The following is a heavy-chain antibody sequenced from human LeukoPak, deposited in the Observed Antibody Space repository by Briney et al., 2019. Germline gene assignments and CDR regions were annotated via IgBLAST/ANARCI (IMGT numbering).Heavy chain of an antibody. D-gene: IGHD1-26*01. CDR2: IYTSGST. CDR3: ARGVGANDY. V-gene: IGHV4-61*02. CDR1: GGSISSGSYY. Sequence: TLSLTCTVSGGSISSGSYYWSWIRQPAGKGLEWIGRIYTSGSTNYNPSLKSRVTISVDTSKNQFSLKLSSVTAADTAVYYCARGVGANDYWGQGTLVTVSS. J-gene: IGHJ4*02.